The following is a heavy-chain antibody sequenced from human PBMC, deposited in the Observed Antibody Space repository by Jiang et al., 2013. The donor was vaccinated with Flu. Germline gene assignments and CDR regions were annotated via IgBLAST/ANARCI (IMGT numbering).Heavy chain of an antibody. D-gene: IGHD3-10*01. V-gene: IGHV4-34*01. CDR2: INYSGST. J-gene: IGHJ4*02. CDR1: GGSFSGYY. Sequence: LLKPSETLSLTCAVYGGSFSGYYWSWIRQPPGKGLEWIGEINYSGSTNSNPSLKSRVTLSVDTSKNQFSLKLSSVTAADTAVYYCARGRGITMLRGVTPDYWGQGTLVTVSS. CDR3: ARGRGITMLRGVTPDY.